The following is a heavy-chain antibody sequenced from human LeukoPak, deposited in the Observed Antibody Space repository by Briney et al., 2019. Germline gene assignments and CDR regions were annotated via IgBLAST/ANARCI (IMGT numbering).Heavy chain of an antibody. CDR3: ASDQGVQAPGCASDF. V-gene: IGHV1-2*04. CDR2: IDTSTGRQ. J-gene: IGHJ3*01. CDR1: GYSVTGNH. D-gene: IGHD3-10*01. Sequence: ASVRVSCMTSGYSVTGNHMQWVRQAPGQGVQYMGHIDTSTGRQSSPQKLQGWVTMTRDTSISTAYMELTRLTSDDTALYYCASDQGVQAPGCASDFCGQATMVTASS.